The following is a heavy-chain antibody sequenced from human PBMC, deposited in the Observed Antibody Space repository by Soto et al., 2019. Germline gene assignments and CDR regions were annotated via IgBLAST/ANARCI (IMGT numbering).Heavy chain of an antibody. CDR1: GFTLTTYA. V-gene: IGHV3-23*01. CDR3: TRHDSNYDFWSGSPPRYGMDV. D-gene: IGHD3-3*01. Sequence: GGSLRLSCAASGFTLTTYAMSWVRQAPGKGLEWVSSISGSGGTAYNVDSVKGRFTISRDNSKNTMYLQMNSLKTEDTAVYYCTRHDSNYDFWSGSPPRYGMDVWGQGTTVTVSS. CDR2: ISGSGGTA. J-gene: IGHJ6*02.